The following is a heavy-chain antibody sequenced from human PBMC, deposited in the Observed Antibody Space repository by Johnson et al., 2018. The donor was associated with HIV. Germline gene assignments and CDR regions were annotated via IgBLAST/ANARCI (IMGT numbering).Heavy chain of an antibody. J-gene: IGHJ3*02. V-gene: IGHV3-30-3*01. CDR3: ARDLSMIVVANAFDI. CDR2: ISYDGSNK. Sequence: QVQLVESGGGVVQPGRSLRLSCAASGFTFSSYAMHWVRQAPGKGLEWVAVISYDGSNKYYADSVKGRFTIPRDNSKNTLYLQMNSLRAEDTAVYYCARDLSMIVVANAFDIWGQGTMVTVSS. D-gene: IGHD3-22*01. CDR1: GFTFSSYA.